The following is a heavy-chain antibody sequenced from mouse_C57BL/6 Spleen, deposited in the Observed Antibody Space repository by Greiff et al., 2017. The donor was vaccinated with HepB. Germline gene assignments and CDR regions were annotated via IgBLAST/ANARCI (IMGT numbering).Heavy chain of an antibody. J-gene: IGHJ3*01. D-gene: IGHD2-3*01. CDR2: INYDGSST. V-gene: IGHV5-16*01. CDR1: GFTFSDYY. CDR3: ARGHDGYSQAWFAY. Sequence: EVKLVESEGGLVQPGSSMKLSCTASGFTFSDYYMAWVRQVPEKGLEWVANINYDGSSTYYLDSVKSRFIISRDNAKNILYLQMSSLKSEDTATYYCARGHDGYSQAWFAYWGQGTLVTVSA.